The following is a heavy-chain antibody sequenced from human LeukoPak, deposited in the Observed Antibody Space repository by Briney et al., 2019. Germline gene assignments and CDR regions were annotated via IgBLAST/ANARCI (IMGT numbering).Heavy chain of an antibody. D-gene: IGHD1-26*01. CDR1: GFTFSSFG. J-gene: IGHJ3*02. CDR2: IKQDGSEK. CDR3: ARPGSYYRSGAFDI. Sequence: PGGSLRLSCAASGFTFSSFGMSWVRQAPGKGLEWVANIKQDGSEKYYVDSVKGRFTISRDNAKNSLYLQMNSLRAEDTAVYYCARPGSYYRSGAFDIWGQRTMLTVSS. V-gene: IGHV3-7*01.